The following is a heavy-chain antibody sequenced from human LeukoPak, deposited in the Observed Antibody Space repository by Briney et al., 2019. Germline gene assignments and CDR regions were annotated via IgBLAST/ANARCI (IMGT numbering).Heavy chain of an antibody. Sequence: GGSLRLSCAASGVTFNNYATHWVRHAPGKGQECVAAISYDGSKKYYADSMKGRFTISRDNTQNTLYLQMNSLQPEDTAVYYCARVRRNQYSLRAAGAFDIWGQGTRVTVSS. CDR1: GVTFNNYA. J-gene: IGHJ3*02. CDR3: ARVRRNQYSLRAAGAFDI. V-gene: IGHV3-30*04. D-gene: IGHD2-21*01. CDR2: ISYDGSKK.